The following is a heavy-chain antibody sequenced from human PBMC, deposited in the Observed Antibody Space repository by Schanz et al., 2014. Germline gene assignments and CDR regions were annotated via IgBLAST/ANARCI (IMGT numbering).Heavy chain of an antibody. Sequence: QVQLVQSGTQVKKPGASVKVSCKASGYTLSAYSLHWVRQAPGQGLEWMGRIIPVLAIADYAQKFQGRVTITADKSTSTASMELSSLRSEDTAVYYCTRGGYSYALSAFDIWGQGTMVTVSS. J-gene: IGHJ3*02. V-gene: IGHV1-69*09. D-gene: IGHD5-18*01. CDR2: IIPVLAIA. CDR1: GYTLSAYS. CDR3: TRGGYSYALSAFDI.